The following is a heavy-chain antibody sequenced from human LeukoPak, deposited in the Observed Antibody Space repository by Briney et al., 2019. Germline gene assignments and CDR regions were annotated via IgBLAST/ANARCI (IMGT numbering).Heavy chain of an antibody. CDR2: IHISGST. J-gene: IGHJ3*02. Sequence: SETLSLTCTVSGDSISSYYWSWIRQPAGKGLEWIGRIHISGSTNYNPSLKSRVTMSVDTSKSQFSLKLSSVTAADTAVYYCARGQTKTYYYDSSDAFDIWGQGTMVTVSS. CDR3: ARGQTKTYYYDSSDAFDI. D-gene: IGHD3-22*01. CDR1: GDSISSYY. V-gene: IGHV4-4*07.